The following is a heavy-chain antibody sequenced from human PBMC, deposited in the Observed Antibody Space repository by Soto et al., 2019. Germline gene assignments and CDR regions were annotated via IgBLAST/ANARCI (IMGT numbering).Heavy chain of an antibody. D-gene: IGHD4-4*01. CDR2: ISYDGSNK. CDR3: ARDMREADYTNYALGY. V-gene: IGHV3-30-3*01. J-gene: IGHJ4*02. Sequence: KGLEWVAVISYDGSNKYYADSVKGRFTISRDNSKNTLYLQMNSLRAEDTAVYYCARDMREADYTNYALGYWGQGTLVTVSS.